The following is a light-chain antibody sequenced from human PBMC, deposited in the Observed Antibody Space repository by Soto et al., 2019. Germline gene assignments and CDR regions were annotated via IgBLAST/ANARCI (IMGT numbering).Light chain of an antibody. CDR1: SSDLYGYNY. J-gene: IGLJ2*01. CDR2: GVN. Sequence: QSVLTQPRSVSGSPGQSVTISCTGSSSDLYGYNYISWFQQHPGKAPKLMIYGVNKRPSGVPDRFSGSKSGNTASLTISGLAAEDEANYYCCSDAGSYTWVFGGGTKLTVL. CDR3: CSDAGSYTWV. V-gene: IGLV2-11*01.